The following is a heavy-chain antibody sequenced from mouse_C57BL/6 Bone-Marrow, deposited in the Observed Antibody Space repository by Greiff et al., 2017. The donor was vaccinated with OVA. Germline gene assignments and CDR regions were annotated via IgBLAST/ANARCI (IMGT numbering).Heavy chain of an antibody. Sequence: VQLKQSGAELVRPGASVKLSCTASGFNIKDDYMHWVKQRPEQGLEWIGWIDPENGDTASASKFQGKATITADTSSNTAYMQLSSLTSEDTAVYYCTTWDSYAMDYWGQGTSVTGSS. V-gene: IGHV14-4*01. D-gene: IGHD4-1*01. CDR2: IDPENGDT. CDR3: TTWDSYAMDY. J-gene: IGHJ4*01. CDR1: GFNIKDDY.